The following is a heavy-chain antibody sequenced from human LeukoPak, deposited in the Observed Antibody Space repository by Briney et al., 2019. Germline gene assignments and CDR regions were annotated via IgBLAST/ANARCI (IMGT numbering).Heavy chain of an antibody. D-gene: IGHD2/OR15-2a*01. J-gene: IGHJ4*02. CDR2: IKLDGSEK. CDR3: AKAAVYSNRWTPFDD. V-gene: IGHV3-7*01. Sequence: GGSLRLSCAASGFNFSSYWMNWVRQAPGKGLEWVANIKLDGSEKYYVDSVKGRFTISRDNSKNTLYLQMNSLRPEDTAVYYCAKAAVYSNRWTPFDDWGQGTLVTVSS. CDR1: GFNFSSYW.